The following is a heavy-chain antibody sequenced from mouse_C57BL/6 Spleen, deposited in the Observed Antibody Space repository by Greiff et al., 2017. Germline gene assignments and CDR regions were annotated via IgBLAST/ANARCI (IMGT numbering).Heavy chain of an antibody. CDR1: GFSLTSYG. Sequence: QVQLKESGPGLVAPSQSLSITCTVSGFSLTSYGVHWVRQPPGKGLEWLVVIWSDGSTTYNSALKSRLSISKDNSKSQVFLKMNSLQTDDTAMYYCARHSITTVVPYYAMDYWGQGTSVTVSS. CDR2: IWSDGST. CDR3: ARHSITTVVPYYAMDY. V-gene: IGHV2-6-1*01. D-gene: IGHD1-1*01. J-gene: IGHJ4*01.